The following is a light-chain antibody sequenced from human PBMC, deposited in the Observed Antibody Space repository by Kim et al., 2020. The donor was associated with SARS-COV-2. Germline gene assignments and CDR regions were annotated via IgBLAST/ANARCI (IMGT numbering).Light chain of an antibody. Sequence: VTISCTGTMPNIGAGYDVLWDQHLPGTAPNLLIYRNNNRPSAVPDRYSGSKSGPSDSLAITGLLAEDEADYYCQLYDIPRSWVLGGVTQLTVL. CDR2: RNN. CDR1: MPNIGAGYD. J-gene: IGLJ3*02. CDR3: QLYDIPRSWV. V-gene: IGLV1-40*01.